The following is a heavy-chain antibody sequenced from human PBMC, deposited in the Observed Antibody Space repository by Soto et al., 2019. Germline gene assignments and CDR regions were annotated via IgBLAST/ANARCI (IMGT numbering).Heavy chain of an antibody. CDR1: GGSISSYY. V-gene: IGHV4-59*01. CDR3: AGGTTGYYDSSGYQQYYYYYGMDV. D-gene: IGHD3-22*01. CDR2: IYYSGST. Sequence: LSETLSLTCTVSGGSISSYYWSWIRQPPGKGLEWIGYIYYSGSTNYNPSLKSRVTISVDTSKNQFSLKLSSVTAADTAVYYCAGGTTGYYDSSGYQQYYYYYGMDVWGQGTTVTVSS. J-gene: IGHJ6*02.